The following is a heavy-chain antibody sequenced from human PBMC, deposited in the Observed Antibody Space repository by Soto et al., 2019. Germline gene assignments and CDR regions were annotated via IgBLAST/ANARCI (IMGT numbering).Heavy chain of an antibody. V-gene: IGHV1-18*01. CDR3: ARGFRISRISSSSPLDY. CDR2: ISAYNGNT. CDR1: GYTFTSYG. J-gene: IGHJ4*02. Sequence: GASVKVSCKASGYTFTSYGISWVRQAPGQGLEWMGWISAYNGNTNYAQKLQGRVTMTTDTSTTTAYMELRSLRSDDTAVYYCARGFRISRISSSSPLDYWGQGTPVTVSS. D-gene: IGHD2-15*01.